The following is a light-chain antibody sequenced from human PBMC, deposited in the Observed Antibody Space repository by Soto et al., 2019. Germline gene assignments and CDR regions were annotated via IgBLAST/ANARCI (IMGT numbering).Light chain of an antibody. V-gene: IGLV2-14*01. J-gene: IGLJ1*01. CDR1: NSDVGIYDF. CDR3: ISYTSDDVRYV. Sequence: QSVLTQPASVSGTAGQSITISCTGSNSDVGIYDFVSWYQHHPGRAPKLIVSEVSHRPSGVSNRFSGSKSGNTASLTISGLQSEDEADYYCISYTSDDVRYVFGTGTRSPS. CDR2: EVS.